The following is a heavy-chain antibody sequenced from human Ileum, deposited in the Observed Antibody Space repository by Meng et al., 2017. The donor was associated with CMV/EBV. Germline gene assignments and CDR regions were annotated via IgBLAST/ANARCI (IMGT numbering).Heavy chain of an antibody. D-gene: IGHD1-26*01. V-gene: IGHV4-34*01. CDR3: ARAIIFGGTYADS. J-gene: IGHJ4*02. CDR1: GGSFRGSD. Sequence: AVYGGSFRGSDWTWIRQPPGKGLEWIGEINHSGTPKYNPSLKSRVTIDVDRSKNQFSLTLSSVTAADTAVYYCARAIIFGGTYADSWGQGTLVTVSS. CDR2: INHSGTP.